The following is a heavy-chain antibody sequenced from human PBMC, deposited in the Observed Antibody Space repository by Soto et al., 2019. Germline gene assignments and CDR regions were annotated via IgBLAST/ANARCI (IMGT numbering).Heavy chain of an antibody. Sequence: GGSLRLSCAASGFTFSDFYMNWIRQAPGQGLEWLSFINPRGETRYIADSIRGRFTFSRDNARRTLFLQMDRLRADDTAVYYCARSGTPLVEILDYWGHGTLVTVSS. CDR1: GFTFSDFY. CDR3: ARSGTPLVEILDY. CDR2: INPRGETR. V-gene: IGHV3-11*01. D-gene: IGHD1-7*01. J-gene: IGHJ4*01.